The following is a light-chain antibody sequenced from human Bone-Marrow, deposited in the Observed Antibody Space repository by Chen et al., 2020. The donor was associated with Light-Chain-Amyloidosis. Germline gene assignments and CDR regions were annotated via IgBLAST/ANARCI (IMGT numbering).Light chain of an antibody. Sequence: QSGLTQPASGIGSPGQSLTTSCTGTSGDVGTDNYVSWYQQHPGKAPKVMIYAVSNRPSGVSNRFSGSKSGNTASLTISGLQAEDEADYYCSSFTSSSSYVFGPGTKVTVL. V-gene: IGLV2-14*01. J-gene: IGLJ1*01. CDR2: AVS. CDR3: SSFTSSSSYV. CDR1: SGDVGTDNY.